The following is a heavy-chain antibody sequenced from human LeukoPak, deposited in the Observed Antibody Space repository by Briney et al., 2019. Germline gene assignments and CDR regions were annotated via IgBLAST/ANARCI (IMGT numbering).Heavy chain of an antibody. Sequence: GASVKVSCKASGYTFTSYGISWVRQAPGQGLEWRGWISAYNGNTNYAQKLQGRVTMTTDTSTSTAYMELRSLRSDDTAVYYCARTYYYGSGSSHNWFDPWGQGTLVTVSS. CDR2: ISAYNGNT. J-gene: IGHJ5*02. CDR3: ARTYYYGSGSSHNWFDP. V-gene: IGHV1-18*01. D-gene: IGHD3-10*01. CDR1: GYTFTSYG.